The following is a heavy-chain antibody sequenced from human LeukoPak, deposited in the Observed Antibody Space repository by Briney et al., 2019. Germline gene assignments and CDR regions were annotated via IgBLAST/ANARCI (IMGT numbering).Heavy chain of an antibody. CDR3: ARMSSSSSWYYFDY. Sequence: PSDTLSLTCNVSGGSFSSYYMSWIRQPPGQGLEWMGYINYSGSTNYNPSLQSRVTISVDTSKNQFSLQLNSVTPEDTAVYYCARMSSSSSWYYFDYWGQGTLVTVSS. CDR2: INYSGST. J-gene: IGHJ4*02. D-gene: IGHD6-13*01. CDR1: GGSFSSYY. V-gene: IGHV4-59*07.